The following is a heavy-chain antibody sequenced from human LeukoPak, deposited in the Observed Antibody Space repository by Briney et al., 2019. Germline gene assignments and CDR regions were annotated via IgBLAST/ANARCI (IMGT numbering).Heavy chain of an antibody. Sequence: ASVKVSCKASGYTFTSYDINWVRQATGQGLEWMGWINPNSGNTGYAQKFQGRVTITRNTSISTAYMELSSLRSEDTAVYYCARGRELSGSYYGEGVSDYWGQGTLVTVSS. V-gene: IGHV1-8*03. D-gene: IGHD1-26*01. J-gene: IGHJ4*02. CDR2: INPNSGNT. CDR3: ARGRELSGSYYGEGVSDY. CDR1: GYTFTSYD.